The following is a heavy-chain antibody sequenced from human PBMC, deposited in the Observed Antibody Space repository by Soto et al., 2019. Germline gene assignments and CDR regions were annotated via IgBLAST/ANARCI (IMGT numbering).Heavy chain of an antibody. J-gene: IGHJ4*02. CDR2: IIPIFGTA. CDR1: GGTFSSYA. V-gene: IGHV1-69*13. Sequence: SVKVSCKASGGTFSSYAISWVRQAPGQGLEWMGGIIPIFGTANYAQKFQGRVTITADESTSTAYMELSSLRSEDTAVYYCARENSGYYYFDYWGQGTLVTVSS. D-gene: IGHD5-12*01. CDR3: ARENSGYYYFDY.